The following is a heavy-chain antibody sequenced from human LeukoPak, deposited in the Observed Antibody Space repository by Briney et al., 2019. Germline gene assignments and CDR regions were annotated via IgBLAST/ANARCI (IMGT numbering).Heavy chain of an antibody. CDR3: ARAPGGYSYGFDY. CDR2: ISPNGGST. Sequence: GGSLRLSCSASGFTFSAYAMHWVRQAPGKGLEYVSAISPNGGSTYYADSVKGRFTISRDNSKNTLYLQMSSLRAEDTAVYYCARAPGGYSYGFDYWGQGTLVTVSS. V-gene: IGHV3-64D*06. J-gene: IGHJ4*02. D-gene: IGHD5-18*01. CDR1: GFTFSAYA.